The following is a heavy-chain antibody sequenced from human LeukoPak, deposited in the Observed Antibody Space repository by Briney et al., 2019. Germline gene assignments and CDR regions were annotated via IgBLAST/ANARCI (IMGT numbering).Heavy chain of an antibody. Sequence: ASVKVSCKASGYTFTGYYMHWVRQAPGQGLEWMGWINPNSGGTNYAQKFQGRVTMTRDTSISTAYMELSRLRSDDTAVYYCAREALAAAGFFDCWGQGTLVTVSS. CDR3: AREALAAAGFFDC. J-gene: IGHJ4*02. CDR1: GYTFTGYY. CDR2: INPNSGGT. V-gene: IGHV1-2*02. D-gene: IGHD6-13*01.